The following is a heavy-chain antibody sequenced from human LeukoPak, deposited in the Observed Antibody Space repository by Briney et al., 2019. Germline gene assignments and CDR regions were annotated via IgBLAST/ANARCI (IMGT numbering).Heavy chain of an antibody. D-gene: IGHD4-17*01. CDR2: FTYDGSDK. CDR3: SREGGLYGGNSFDS. Sequence: PGGSLRLSCAASGFTFSRYAMHWVRQAPGKGLEWVAVFTYDGSDKYYADSVRGRFTISRDNSKNTLYLQMNSLRAEDTAVYYCSREGGLYGGNSFDSWGQGTLVTVSS. CDR1: GFTFSRYA. V-gene: IGHV3-30-3*01. J-gene: IGHJ4*02.